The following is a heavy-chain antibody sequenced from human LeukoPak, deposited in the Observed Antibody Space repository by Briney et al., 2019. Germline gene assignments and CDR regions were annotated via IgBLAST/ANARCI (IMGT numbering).Heavy chain of an antibody. J-gene: IGHJ4*02. CDR2: IKSKTDGGTT. Sequence: GGSLRLSCVGSGFTFSIDGMNWVRQAPGKGLEWVGRIKSKTDGGTTDYAAPVKGRFTISRDDSKNTLYLQMNSLKTEDTAVYYCTTRGGSFSIFDYWGQGTLVTVSP. V-gene: IGHV3-15*01. D-gene: IGHD1-26*01. CDR3: TTRGGSFSIFDY. CDR1: GFTFSIDG.